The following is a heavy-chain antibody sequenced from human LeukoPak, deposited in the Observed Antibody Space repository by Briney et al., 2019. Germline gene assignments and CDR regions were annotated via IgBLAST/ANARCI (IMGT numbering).Heavy chain of an antibody. J-gene: IGHJ3*02. D-gene: IGHD3-22*01. Sequence: PGRSLRLSCAASGFTFDDYAMHWVRQAPGKGLEWVSGISWNSGRIGYADSVKGRFTISRDIAKNSLYLQMNSLRAEDTALYYCARSDDSRGDAFDIWGQGTMVTVSS. V-gene: IGHV3-9*01. CDR3: ARSDDSRGDAFDI. CDR1: GFTFDDYA. CDR2: ISWNSGRI.